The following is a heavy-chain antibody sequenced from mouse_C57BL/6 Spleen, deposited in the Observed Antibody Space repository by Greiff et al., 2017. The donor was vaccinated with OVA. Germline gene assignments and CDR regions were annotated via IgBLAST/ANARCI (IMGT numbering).Heavy chain of an antibody. V-gene: IGHV1-22*01. CDR2: INPNNGGT. CDR3: ARSPFYDYDGDYFDY. CDR1: GYTFTDYN. Sequence: EVKLQQSGPELVKPGASVKMSCKASGYTFTDYNMHWVKQSHGKSLEWIGYINPNNGGTSYNQKFKGKATLTVNKSSSTAYMELRSLTSEDSAVYYCARSPFYDYDGDYFDYWGQGTTLTVSS. J-gene: IGHJ2*01. D-gene: IGHD2-4*01.